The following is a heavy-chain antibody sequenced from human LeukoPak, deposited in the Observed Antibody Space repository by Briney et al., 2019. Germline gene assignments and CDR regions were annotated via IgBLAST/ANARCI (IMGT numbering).Heavy chain of an antibody. CDR2: IKHDEIEK. J-gene: IGHJ4*02. Sequence: GGSLRLSCAASGFTFNNYWMSWVRQAPGKGLEWVANIKHDEIEKYYVDSVKGRFTISRDNAKNSLFLQMNSLRVEDTAIYYCTRVPYGDYWSSDYWGQGTLVTVSS. V-gene: IGHV3-7*01. D-gene: IGHD4-17*01. CDR3: TRVPYGDYWSSDY. CDR1: GFTFNNYW.